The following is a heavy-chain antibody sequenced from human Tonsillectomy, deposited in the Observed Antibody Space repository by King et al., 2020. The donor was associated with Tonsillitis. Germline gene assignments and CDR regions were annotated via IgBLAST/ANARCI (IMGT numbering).Heavy chain of an antibody. CDR3: ARLTYYDYVWGSYLDAFDI. D-gene: IGHD3-16*01. J-gene: IGHJ3*02. Sequence: LQLQESGPGLVKPSETLSLTCTVSGGSFSSSSYYWGWIRQPPGKGLEWIGNIYYSGTTYYNPSLKSRVTISVDTSKNQFSLKLSSVTAADTAVFYCARLTYYDYVWGSYLDAFDIWGQGTMVTVSS. CDR2: IYYSGTT. V-gene: IGHV4-39*01. CDR1: GGSFSSSSYY.